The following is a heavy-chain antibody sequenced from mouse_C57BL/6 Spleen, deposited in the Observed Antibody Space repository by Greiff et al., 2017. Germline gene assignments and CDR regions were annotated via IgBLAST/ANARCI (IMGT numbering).Heavy chain of an antibody. CDR1: GFTFSSYA. CDR2: ISDGGSYT. D-gene: IGHD1-1*01. J-gene: IGHJ2*01. V-gene: IGHV5-4*01. Sequence: EVHLVESGGGLVKPGGSLKLSCAASGFTFSSYAMSWVRQTPEKRLEWVATISDGGSYTYYPDNVKGRFTISRDNAKNNLYLQMSHLKSEDTAMYYCAREKGYYYGSSPDYWGQGTTRTVSS. CDR3: AREKGYYYGSSPDY.